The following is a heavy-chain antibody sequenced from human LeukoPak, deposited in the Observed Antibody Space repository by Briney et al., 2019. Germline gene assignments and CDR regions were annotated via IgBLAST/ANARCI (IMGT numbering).Heavy chain of an antibody. Sequence: PGGSLRLSCAASGFTFSSYSMNWVRQAPGKGLEWVSYISSSSSTIYYADSVKGRFTISRDNAKNSLYLQMNSLRAEDTAVYYCASLGGELPYYFDYWGQGTLVTVSS. V-gene: IGHV3-48*04. J-gene: IGHJ4*02. CDR1: GFTFSSYS. CDR2: ISSSSSTI. D-gene: IGHD1-26*01. CDR3: ASLGGELPYYFDY.